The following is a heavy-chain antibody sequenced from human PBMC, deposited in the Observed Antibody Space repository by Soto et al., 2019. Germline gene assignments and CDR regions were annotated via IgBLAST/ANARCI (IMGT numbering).Heavy chain of an antibody. CDR3: ARGSYDILTGYPSPYFHY. CDR1: GGSINSGGYY. J-gene: IGHJ4*02. Sequence: TLYLTCAVSGGSINSGGYYWSWIRQHPGKGLEWIGYIYYSGSTYYNPSLKSRVTISVDTSKNQFSLKLSSVTAADTAVYYCARGSYDILTGYPSPYFHYWGQGTLVTAS. D-gene: IGHD3-9*01. CDR2: IYYSGST. V-gene: IGHV4-31*11.